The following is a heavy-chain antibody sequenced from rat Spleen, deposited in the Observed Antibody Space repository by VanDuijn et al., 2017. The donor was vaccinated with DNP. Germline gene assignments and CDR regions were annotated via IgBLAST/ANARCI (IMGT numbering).Heavy chain of an antibody. J-gene: IGHJ2*01. D-gene: IGHD1-1*01. CDR1: GFTFNKYW. CDR2: IINSGGNT. CDR3: ARKILQWLGYYFDY. V-gene: IGHV5-31*01. Sequence: EVQLVESGGGLVQPGGSLTLSCAASGFTFNKYWMTWIRQAPGKGLEWIASIINSGGNTYYPESVKGRFTISRDNAKSTLYLQMDSLRSEDTATYYCARKILQWLGYYFDYWGQGVMVTVSS.